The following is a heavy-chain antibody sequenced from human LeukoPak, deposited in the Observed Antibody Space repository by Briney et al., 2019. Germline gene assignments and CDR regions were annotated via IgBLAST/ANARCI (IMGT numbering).Heavy chain of an antibody. J-gene: IGHJ6*03. CDR3: AILYGDPTTYYYYYYMDV. CDR2: IIPIFGTA. Sequence: ASVKVSCKASGGTFSSYAISWVRQAPGQGLEWMGGIIPIFGTANYAQKFQGRVTITADKSTSTAYMELSSLRSEDTAVYYCAILYGDPTTYYYYYYMDVWGKGTTVTVSS. CDR1: GGTFSSYA. V-gene: IGHV1-69*06. D-gene: IGHD4-17*01.